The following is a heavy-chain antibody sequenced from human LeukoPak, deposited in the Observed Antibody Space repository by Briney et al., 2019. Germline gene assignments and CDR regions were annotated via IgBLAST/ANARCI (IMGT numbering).Heavy chain of an antibody. V-gene: IGHV3-30-3*01. CDR1: GYTFTGYY. CDR3: TRNYGEVPAAIALYYYYGMDV. Sequence: SCKASGYTFTGYYMHWVRQAPGKGLEWVAVISYGGSNKYYADSVKGRFTISRDNSKNTLYLQMNSLRAEDTAVYYCTRNYGEVPAAIALYYYYGMDVWGQGTTVTVSS. CDR2: ISYGGSNK. D-gene: IGHD2-2*02. J-gene: IGHJ6*02.